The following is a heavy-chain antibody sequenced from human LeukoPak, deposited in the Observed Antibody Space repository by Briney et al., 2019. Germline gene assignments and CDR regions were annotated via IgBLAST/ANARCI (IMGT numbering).Heavy chain of an antibody. CDR1: GYTFTSYD. CDR2: MNPNSGNT. V-gene: IGHV1-8*01. CDR3: ARDHLQYYYYYYGMDV. J-gene: IGHJ6*02. D-gene: IGHD1-14*01. Sequence: ASVKVSCKASGYTFTSYDINWVRQATGQGLEWMGWMNPNSGNTSYAQKFQGRVTMTRNTSISTAYMELSSLRSEDTAVYYCARDHLQYYYYYYGMDVWGQGTTVTVSS.